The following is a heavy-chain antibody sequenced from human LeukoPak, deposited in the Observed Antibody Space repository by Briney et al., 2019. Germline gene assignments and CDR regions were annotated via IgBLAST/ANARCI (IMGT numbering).Heavy chain of an antibody. D-gene: IGHD6-19*01. V-gene: IGHV4-59*01. CDR3: ARDGVAGGFDY. CDR1: GGSIGSYY. CDR2: IHYSGST. J-gene: IGHJ4*02. Sequence: SETLSLTCTVSGGSIGSYYWNWIRRAPGKGLEWIGYIHYSGSTNHNSSLKSRVTISVDTSKNQYSLKLSSVTAADTAVYYCARDGVAGGFDYWGQGTLVTVSS.